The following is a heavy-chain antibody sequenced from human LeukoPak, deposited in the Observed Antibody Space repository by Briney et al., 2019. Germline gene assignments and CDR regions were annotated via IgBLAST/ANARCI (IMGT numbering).Heavy chain of an antibody. CDR3: AGEGGYLFDY. D-gene: IGHD3-22*01. V-gene: IGHV4-4*07. CDR2: IYTRGGT. Sequence: SETLSLTCTVSGGSISSYYWSWIRQPAGKGLEWIGRIYTRGGTTYNPSLQRRVTMSLGTSKQQFSLKLNSVTAADTAVDYCAGEGGYLFDYWGQGTPATV. J-gene: IGHJ4*02. CDR1: GGSISSYY.